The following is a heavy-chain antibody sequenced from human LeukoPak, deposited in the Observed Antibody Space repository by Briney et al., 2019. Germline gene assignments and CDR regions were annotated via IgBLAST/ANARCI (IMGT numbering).Heavy chain of an antibody. D-gene: IGHD3-10*01. V-gene: IGHV4-4*02. Sequence: SETLSLTCAVSGGSISSSNWWSWVRQPPGKGLEWIGEIYHSGSTNYNPSLKSRVTISVDKSKNQFSLKLSSVTAADTAVYYCARLQKRITTVRGVDWFDPWGQGTLVTVSS. CDR1: GGSISSSNW. CDR2: IYHSGST. J-gene: IGHJ5*02. CDR3: ARLQKRITTVRGVDWFDP.